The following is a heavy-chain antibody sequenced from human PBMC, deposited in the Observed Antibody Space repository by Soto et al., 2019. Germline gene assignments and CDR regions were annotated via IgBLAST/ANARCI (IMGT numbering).Heavy chain of an antibody. J-gene: IGHJ5*02. V-gene: IGHV4-59*02. CDR3: ARDRDRHSSGLPSFDP. D-gene: IGHD3-22*01. CDR2: IYYTGTH. CDR1: CGSVSNYY. Sequence: SETLSLACSVCCGSVSNYYWSWVRHPPGKGLEWIGYIYYTGTHDYNPSLRGRATISVDTSKDQFSLKLTSVTAADTAVYYCARDRDRHSSGLPSFDPWGQGILVTVSS.